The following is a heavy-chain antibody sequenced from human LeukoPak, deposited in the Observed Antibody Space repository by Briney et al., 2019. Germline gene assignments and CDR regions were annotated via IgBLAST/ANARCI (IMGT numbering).Heavy chain of an antibody. CDR3: ARHFAYSSSSYFDY. Sequence: PGRSLRLSCTASGFTFGDYAMSWVRQPPGKGLEWIGYVYYTGSTNYNPSLKSRVTMFEDKSKNQFSLRLYSVTVADTAVYYCARHFAYSSSSYFDYWGQGSLVTVSS. CDR1: GFTFGDYA. V-gene: IGHV4-59*08. J-gene: IGHJ4*02. D-gene: IGHD6-6*01. CDR2: VYYTGST.